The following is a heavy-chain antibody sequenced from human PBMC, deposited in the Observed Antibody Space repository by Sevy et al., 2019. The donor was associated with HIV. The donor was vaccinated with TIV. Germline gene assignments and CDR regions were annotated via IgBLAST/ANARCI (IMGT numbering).Heavy chain of an antibody. Sequence: GGSLRLSCAASGFTFSYYAMHWVRQAPGKGLEWVAVISYDGTKKQYAESVKGRFTISRDNSRNTLYLRMNSLRAEETAVYYCARDRGYYDSSGFYSRYYFDYWGQGTLVTVSS. J-gene: IGHJ4*02. CDR3: ARDRGYYDSSGFYSRYYFDY. CDR2: ISYDGTKK. V-gene: IGHV3-30-3*01. CDR1: GFTFSYYA. D-gene: IGHD3-22*01.